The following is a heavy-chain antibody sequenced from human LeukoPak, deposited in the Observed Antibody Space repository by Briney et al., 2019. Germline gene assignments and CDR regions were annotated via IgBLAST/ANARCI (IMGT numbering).Heavy chain of an antibody. D-gene: IGHD4-11*01. Sequence: GASVKVSCKASGYTFTGYYMHWVRQAPGQGLEWMGWINPNSGGTNYAQKFRGRVTMTRDTSISTAYMELSRLRSDDTAVYYCARVARHDYTYYPGGNYFDYWGQGTLVTVSS. CDR3: ARVARHDYTYYPGGNYFDY. V-gene: IGHV1-2*02. CDR1: GYTFTGYY. J-gene: IGHJ4*02. CDR2: INPNSGGT.